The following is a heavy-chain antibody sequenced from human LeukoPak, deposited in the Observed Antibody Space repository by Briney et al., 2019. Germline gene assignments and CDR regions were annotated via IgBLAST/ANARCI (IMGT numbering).Heavy chain of an antibody. D-gene: IGHD4/OR15-4a*01. CDR3: TRDDPYGASEY. CDR1: GITFSNSA. J-gene: IGHJ4*02. Sequence: GGSLRLSCVPSGITFSNSALSWVRQAPGKGLEWVSTITKSGDQTHYADSVRGLFTISRDIFKNTLYLQMNSLTAEDTAIYYCTRDDPYGASEYWGQGTLVTVSS. CDR2: ITKSGDQT. V-gene: IGHV3-23*01.